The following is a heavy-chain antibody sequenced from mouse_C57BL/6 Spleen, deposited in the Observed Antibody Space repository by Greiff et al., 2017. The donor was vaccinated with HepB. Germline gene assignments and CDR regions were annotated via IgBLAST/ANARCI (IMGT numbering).Heavy chain of an antibody. CDR1: GYTFTSYW. D-gene: IGHD2-2*01. Sequence: VQLQQSGAELVKPGASVKMSCKASGYTFTSYWITWVKQRPGQGLEWIGDIYPGSGSTNYNEKFKSKATLTVDTSSSTAYMQLSSLTSEDSAVYYCAREDGYEEYDAMDYWGQGTSVTVSS. CDR2: IYPGSGST. V-gene: IGHV1-55*01. J-gene: IGHJ4*01. CDR3: AREDGYEEYDAMDY.